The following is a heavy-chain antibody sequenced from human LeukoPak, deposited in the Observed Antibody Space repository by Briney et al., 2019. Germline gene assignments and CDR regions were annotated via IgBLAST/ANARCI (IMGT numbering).Heavy chain of an antibody. CDR1: GGSISSSSYY. CDR3: AAAFDY. V-gene: IGHV4-39*01. Sequence: PSETLSLTCTVSGGSISSSSYYWGWIRQPPGKGLEWIGNTYYGGDTYYNPSLKSRVTISADTSKNQFSLELNSVTAADTAVYYCAAAFDYWGQGILVTVSS. D-gene: IGHD6-25*01. CDR2: TYYGGDT. J-gene: IGHJ4*02.